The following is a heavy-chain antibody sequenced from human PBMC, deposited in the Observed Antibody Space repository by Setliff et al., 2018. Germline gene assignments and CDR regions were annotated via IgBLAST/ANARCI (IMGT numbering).Heavy chain of an antibody. J-gene: IGHJ4*02. CDR2: ISYSGIT. V-gene: IGHV4-59*02. CDR1: GASVSSHY. CDR3: ARGGTFRYFDY. D-gene: IGHD5-12*01. Sequence: SETLSLTCNVSGASVSSHYWDWIRQPPGKGLEWIGFISYSGITTYNVSPKSRVTISVDKSKNQFSLKLSSVTAADTAVYYCARGGTFRYFDYWGQGTPVTVSS.